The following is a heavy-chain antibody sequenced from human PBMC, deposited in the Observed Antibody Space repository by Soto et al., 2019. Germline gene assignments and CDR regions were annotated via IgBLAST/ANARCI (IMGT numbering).Heavy chain of an antibody. CDR3: ARDTYSSGWYWFDP. J-gene: IGHJ5*02. D-gene: IGHD6-19*01. V-gene: IGHV3-53*01. CDR1: GFTVSSNY. Sequence: AGGSLRLCCAASGFTVSSNYMSWVRQAPGKGLEWVSVIYSGGSTYYADSVKGRFTISRDNSKNTLYLQMNSLRAEDTAVYYCARDTYSSGWYWFDPWGQGTLVTVSS. CDR2: IYSGGST.